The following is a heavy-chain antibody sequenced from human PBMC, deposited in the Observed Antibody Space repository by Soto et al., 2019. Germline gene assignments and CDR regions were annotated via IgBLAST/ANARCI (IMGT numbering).Heavy chain of an antibody. CDR1: GFTFSTHA. J-gene: IGHJ4*02. Sequence: QVQLVESGGGVVQPGRSLRLSCAASGFTFSTHAMHWVRQAPGKGLECVAIVSFDGSNKYYADSVKGRFIMSRDYSKNTLYLHIICLTPEDTAVYYCAIDQTGITTTGGGRIDHWGQGTLVTVSP. D-gene: IGHD1-20*01. V-gene: IGHV3-30-3*01. CDR2: VSFDGSNK. CDR3: AIDQTGITTTGGGRIDH.